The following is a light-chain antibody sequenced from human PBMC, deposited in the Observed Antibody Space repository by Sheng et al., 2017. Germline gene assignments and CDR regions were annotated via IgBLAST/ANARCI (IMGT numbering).Light chain of an antibody. V-gene: IGKV1-27*01. CDR2: AAS. J-gene: IGKJ3*01. Sequence: DIQMTQSPSSLSASVGDRVTITCRASQDISNYLAWYQQKPGKVPKLLIYAASTLQSGVPSRFSGSGSGTEFTLTISSLQPEDVATYYCQKYNSAPLTFGPGTKVDIK. CDR3: QKYNSAPLT. CDR1: QDISNY.